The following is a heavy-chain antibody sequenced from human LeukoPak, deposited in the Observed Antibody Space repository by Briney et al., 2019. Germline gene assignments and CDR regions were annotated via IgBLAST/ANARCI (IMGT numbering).Heavy chain of an antibody. CDR1: GFTFSSYA. CDR2: VSGSVNNT. Sequence: GGSLRLSCAASGFTFSSYAMSWVRQAPGKGLEWVSVVSGSVNNTYYADSVKGRFTISRDNSRNTLYLQMNSLRAGDTAVYYCAKSFRSTSLDYWGQGTLVTVSS. J-gene: IGHJ4*02. D-gene: IGHD2-2*01. CDR3: AKSFRSTSLDY. V-gene: IGHV3-23*01.